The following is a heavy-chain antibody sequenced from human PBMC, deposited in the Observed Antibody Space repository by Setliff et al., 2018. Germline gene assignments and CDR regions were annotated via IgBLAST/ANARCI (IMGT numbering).Heavy chain of an antibody. Sequence: SLKVSCKASGGTFSTYAISWVRQAPGQGLEWMGGIIPIFGTANYAQKFQGRVTITADESTSTAYMELSSLRSEDTAVYYCARGEDIVVVPAGFDDYSNYEDYYYGMDVWGQGTTVTV. CDR1: GGTFSTYA. V-gene: IGHV1-69*13. J-gene: IGHJ6*02. D-gene: IGHD2-2*01. CDR2: IIPIFGTA. CDR3: ARGEDIVVVPAGFDDYSNYEDYYYGMDV.